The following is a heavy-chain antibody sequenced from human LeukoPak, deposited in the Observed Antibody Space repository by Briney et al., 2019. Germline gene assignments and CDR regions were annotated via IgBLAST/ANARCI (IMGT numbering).Heavy chain of an antibody. J-gene: IGHJ3*02. CDR2: ISGSGGST. CDR3: ARDPRNPLSNDAFDI. V-gene: IGHV3-23*01. Sequence: GGSLRLSCAASGFTFSSYAMSWVRQAPGKGLEWVPAISGSGGSTYYADSVKGRFTISRDNSKNTLYLQMNSLRAEDTAVYYCARDPRNPLSNDAFDIWGQGTMVTVSS. D-gene: IGHD3-16*02. CDR1: GFTFSSYA.